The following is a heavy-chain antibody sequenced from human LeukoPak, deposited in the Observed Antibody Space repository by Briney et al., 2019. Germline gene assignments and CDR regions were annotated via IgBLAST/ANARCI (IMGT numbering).Heavy chain of an antibody. CDR1: GFTFNTYT. CDR3: ARGRQNYGDYPY. Sequence: GGSLRLSCAASGFTFNTYTMNWVRQAPGKGLEWVSVLYYGVSTFYKDSVKGRFTTSGDNFKNTVYLQMNSLRAEDTAVYYCARGRQNYGDYPYWGQGTLVTVSS. V-gene: IGHV3-53*01. J-gene: IGHJ4*02. D-gene: IGHD4-17*01. CDR2: LYYGVST.